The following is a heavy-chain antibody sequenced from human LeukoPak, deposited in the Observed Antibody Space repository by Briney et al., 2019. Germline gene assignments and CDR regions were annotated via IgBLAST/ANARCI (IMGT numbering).Heavy chain of an antibody. CDR1: GGSISSYY. Sequence: SETLSLTCTVSGGSISSYYWSWIRQPPGKGLEWIGYIYYSGSTNYNPSLKSRVTISADTSKNQFSLKLSSVTAADTAVYYCARTVIAAANWFDPWGQGTLVTASS. J-gene: IGHJ5*02. D-gene: IGHD6-13*01. CDR3: ARTVIAAANWFDP. CDR2: IYYSGST. V-gene: IGHV4-59*01.